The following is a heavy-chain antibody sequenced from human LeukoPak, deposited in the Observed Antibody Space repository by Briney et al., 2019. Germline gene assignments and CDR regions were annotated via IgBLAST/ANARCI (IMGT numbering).Heavy chain of an antibody. D-gene: IGHD3-10*01. V-gene: IGHV3-21*01. CDR3: ARDELLWFGGLFSGYYIDV. CDR2: ISGSGGNV. CDR1: GFTFSSYG. Sequence: GGPLRLSCAASGFTFSSYGMSWVRQAPGKGLEWVSSISGSGGNVYYADSVKGRFTISRDNAKNSLYLQMHSLRAEDTAVYYCARDELLWFGGLFSGYYIDVWGKGTTVTVSS. J-gene: IGHJ6*03.